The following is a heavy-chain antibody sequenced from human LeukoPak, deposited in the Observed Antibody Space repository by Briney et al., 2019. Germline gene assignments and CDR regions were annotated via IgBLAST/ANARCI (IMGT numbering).Heavy chain of an antibody. D-gene: IGHD3-10*01. Sequence: ETLSLTCAVYGGSFSGYYWRWSWIRQPPGKGLEWVSYISSSSSTKYYADSVKGRFTISRDNAKNSLYLQMNSLRDEDTAVYYCARDSRVTLVRGVFDYWGQGTLVTVSS. J-gene: IGHJ4*02. CDR2: ISSSSSTK. CDR1: GGSFSGYYWR. V-gene: IGHV3-48*02. CDR3: ARDSRVTLVRGVFDY.